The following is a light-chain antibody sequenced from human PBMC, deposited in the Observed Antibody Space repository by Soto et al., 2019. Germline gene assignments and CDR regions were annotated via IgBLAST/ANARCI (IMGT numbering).Light chain of an antibody. CDR1: QSVSSNF. V-gene: IGKV3-20*01. J-gene: IGKJ1*01. Sequence: EIVLTQSPGTLSLSPGERATLSCKASQSVSSNFLAWYQRKPGQAPRLLIYGSSYRPTDIPYRFSGSGSGTDFTLTITRLEPEDLAVYYCQQYCTSPPTFGQETKVEI. CDR3: QQYCTSPPT. CDR2: GSS.